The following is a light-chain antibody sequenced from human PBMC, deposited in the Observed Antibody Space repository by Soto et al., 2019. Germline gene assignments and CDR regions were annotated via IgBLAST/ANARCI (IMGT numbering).Light chain of an antibody. CDR1: QSLLDTEDGNTH. CDR3: MQGTHWPPA. Sequence: IVMTQTPLSLPVTPGEPASISCRSSQSLLDTEDGNTHLDWYLQKPGQSPQLLIYSLSNRASGVPDRFSASGSGTDFTLKISSVEAEDVGVYYCMQGTHWPPAFGQGTKVEIK. CDR2: SLS. J-gene: IGKJ1*01. V-gene: IGKV2-40*01.